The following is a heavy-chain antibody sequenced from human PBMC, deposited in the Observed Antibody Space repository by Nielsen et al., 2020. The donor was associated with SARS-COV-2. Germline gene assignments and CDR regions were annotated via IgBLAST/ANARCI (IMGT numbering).Heavy chain of an antibody. CDR1: GFSFSSYW. CDR2: IKQDGSEM. CDR3: AREWFDP. Sequence: GGSLRLSCEASGFSFSSYWMTWVRQAPGKGLEWVADIKQDGSEMHYVDSVKGRFTISRDNAKNSVFLQMNSLRVDDTAVYYCAREWFDPWGQGTLVTVSS. J-gene: IGHJ5*02. V-gene: IGHV3-7*01.